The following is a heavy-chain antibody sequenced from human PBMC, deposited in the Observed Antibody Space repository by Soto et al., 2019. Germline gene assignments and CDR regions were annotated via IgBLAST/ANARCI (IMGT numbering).Heavy chain of an antibody. CDR3: TKTYGASSDNWFGP. Sequence: QVQLVQSGAEVRKPGASVKISCKTSGYIFTTNTVHWVRQAPGQGLEWMGWINAGKGNTEYSQKFQDRGTFTRDTPAATVYMDLSSLTSEDTAVYYCTKTYGASSDNWFGPWGQGTLVTVSS. D-gene: IGHD6-6*01. V-gene: IGHV1-3*01. CDR2: INAGKGNT. J-gene: IGHJ5*02. CDR1: GYIFTTNT.